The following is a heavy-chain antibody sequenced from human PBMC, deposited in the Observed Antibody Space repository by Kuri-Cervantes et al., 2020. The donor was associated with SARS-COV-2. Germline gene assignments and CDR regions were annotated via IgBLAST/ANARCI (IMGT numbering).Heavy chain of an antibody. CDR3: AGTPYYDFWSGYYPFDY. J-gene: IGHJ4*02. Sequence: SETLSLTCAVSGYSISSGYYWGWIRQPPGKGLEWIGSIYHSGSTCYNPSLKSRVTISVDTSKNQFSLKLSSVTAADTAVYYCAGTPYYDFWSGYYPFDYWGQGTLVTVSS. CDR2: IYHSGST. D-gene: IGHD3-3*01. CDR1: GYSISSGYY. V-gene: IGHV4-38-2*01.